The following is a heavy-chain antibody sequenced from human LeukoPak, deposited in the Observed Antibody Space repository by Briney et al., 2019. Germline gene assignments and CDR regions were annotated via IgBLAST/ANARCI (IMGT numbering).Heavy chain of an antibody. CDR1: GGSVSSGSYY. CDR2: IYYSGST. V-gene: IGHV4-61*01. D-gene: IGHD6-19*01. J-gene: IGHJ3*02. Sequence: PSETLSLTCTVSGGSVSSGSYYWSWIRQPPGKGLEWIGYIYYSGSTNYNPSLKSRVTISVDTFKNQFSLKLSSVTAADTAVYYCARRSYSSGFAFDIWGQGTMVTVSS. CDR3: ARRSYSSGFAFDI.